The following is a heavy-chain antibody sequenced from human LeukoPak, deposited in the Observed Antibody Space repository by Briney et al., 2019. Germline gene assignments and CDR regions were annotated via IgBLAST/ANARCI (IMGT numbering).Heavy chain of an antibody. CDR2: IYYSGST. D-gene: IGHD6-19*01. Sequence: PSETLSLTCAVYGGSFSGYYWSWIRQPPGKGLEWTGYIYYSGSTNYNPSLNSRVTISVDTSKNQFSLRPSSVTAADTAIYYCARAVSGRFDYWGQGALVTVSS. V-gene: IGHV4-59*08. CDR3: ARAVSGRFDY. J-gene: IGHJ4*02. CDR1: GGSFSGYY.